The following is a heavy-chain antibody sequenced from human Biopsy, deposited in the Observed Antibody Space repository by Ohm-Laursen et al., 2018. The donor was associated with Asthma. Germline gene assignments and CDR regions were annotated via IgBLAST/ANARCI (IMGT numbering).Heavy chain of an antibody. CDR3: ASGPEWYGLDV. V-gene: IGHV4-31*03. J-gene: IGHJ6*02. CDR2: IIHSGNS. Sequence: PSQTLSLTCTVSGDSITSGGCCWNWIRQPPGKGLEWIGEIIHSGNSNYNRSLKSRVTISRDTSKNQLSLKLRSVTAADTAVYYCASGPEWYGLDVWGQGTTVTVSS. D-gene: IGHD3-3*01. CDR1: GDSITSGGCC.